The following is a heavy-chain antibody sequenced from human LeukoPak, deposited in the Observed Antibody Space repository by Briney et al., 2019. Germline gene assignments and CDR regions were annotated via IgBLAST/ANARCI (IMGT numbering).Heavy chain of an antibody. CDR3: ARDLAAITTGSHNWFDP. CDR2: INPKSGAT. Sequence: ASVKVSCKASGYTFTGYYMHWVRQAPGQGLEWMGWINPKSGATKYAQKFQGRVTMTRDTSVTTAFMELSRLTSDDTAVYYCARDLAAITTGSHNWFDPWGQGTLVTVSS. V-gene: IGHV1-2*02. CDR1: GYTFTGYY. D-gene: IGHD3-22*01. J-gene: IGHJ5*02.